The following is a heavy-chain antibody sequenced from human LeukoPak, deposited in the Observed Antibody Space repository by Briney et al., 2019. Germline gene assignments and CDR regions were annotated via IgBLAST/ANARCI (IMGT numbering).Heavy chain of an antibody. V-gene: IGHV1-18*04. CDR1: GYTFTGYY. Sequence: GASVKVSCKASGYTFTGYYMHWVRQAPGQGLEWMGWISAYNGNTNYAQKLQGRVTMTTDTSTSTAYMELRSLRSDDTAVYYCARLATYYDFWSGYHNWFDPWGQGTLVTVSS. J-gene: IGHJ5*02. D-gene: IGHD3-3*01. CDR2: ISAYNGNT. CDR3: ARLATYYDFWSGYHNWFDP.